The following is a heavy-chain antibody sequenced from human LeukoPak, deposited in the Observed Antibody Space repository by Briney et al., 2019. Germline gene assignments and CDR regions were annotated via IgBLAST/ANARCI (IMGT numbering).Heavy chain of an antibody. CDR2: ISWDGGST. Sequence: PGGSLRLSCAASGFTFDDYTMHWVRQAPGKGLEWVSLISWDGGSTYYADSVKGRFTISRDNSKNSLYLQMNSLRAEDTAVYYCAREPRQIAAAKINWFDPWGQGTLVTVSS. J-gene: IGHJ5*02. D-gene: IGHD6-13*01. V-gene: IGHV3-43*01. CDR3: AREPRQIAAAKINWFDP. CDR1: GFTFDDYT.